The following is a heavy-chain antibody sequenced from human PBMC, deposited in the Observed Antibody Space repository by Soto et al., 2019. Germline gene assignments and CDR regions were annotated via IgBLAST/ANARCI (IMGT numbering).Heavy chain of an antibody. CDR1: GFTFSSYW. CDR2: INSDGSST. D-gene: IGHD6-13*01. CDR3: ARARAIAAAGISWFEP. Sequence: EVQLVESGGGLVQPGGSLRLSCAASGFTFSSYWMHWVRQAPGKGLVWVSRINSDGSSTSYADSVKGRFTISRDNAKNTLYLQMNSLRAEDTAVYYCARARAIAAAGISWFEPWGQGTLVTVSS. J-gene: IGHJ5*02. V-gene: IGHV3-74*01.